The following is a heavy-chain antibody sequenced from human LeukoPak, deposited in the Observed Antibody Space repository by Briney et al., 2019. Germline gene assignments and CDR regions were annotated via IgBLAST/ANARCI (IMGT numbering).Heavy chain of an antibody. J-gene: IGHJ3*02. Sequence: SETLSLTCAVYGGSFSGYYWSWIPQPPGKGLEWIGEINHSRSTNYNPPLKSRVTITVDTSKNQFSLKLSSVTAADTAVYYCARGVLRYFEWLSNCPGAFDIWGQATMVAVCS. CDR1: GGSFSGYY. CDR3: ARGVLRYFEWLSNCPGAFDI. CDR2: INHSRST. D-gene: IGHD3-9*01. V-gene: IGHV4-34*01.